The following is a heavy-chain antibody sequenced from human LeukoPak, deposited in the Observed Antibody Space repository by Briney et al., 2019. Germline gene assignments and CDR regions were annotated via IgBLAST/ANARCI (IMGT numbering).Heavy chain of an antibody. CDR1: GFTFSSYG. D-gene: IGHD3-9*01. J-gene: IGHJ4*02. Sequence: GGSLRLSCAASGFTFSSYGMHWVRQAPGKGLEWVAFIRYDGSNKYYADSVKGRFTISRDNSKNTLYLQMNSLRAEDTAVYYCARDMELRYFDWLPSEGCFDYWGQGTLVTVSS. V-gene: IGHV3-30*02. CDR2: IRYDGSNK. CDR3: ARDMELRYFDWLPSEGCFDY.